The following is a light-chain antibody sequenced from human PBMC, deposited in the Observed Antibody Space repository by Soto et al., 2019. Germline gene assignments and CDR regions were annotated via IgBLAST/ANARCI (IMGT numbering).Light chain of an antibody. Sequence: QSALTQPASVSGSPGQSITISCTGTSSDVGGYNYVSWYQQHPGKAPKLMIYDVSNRPSGVSNRFSGSKSGNTASLTISGLQAEDEADYYCSSYTSSSPRVFGTGTQLTVL. V-gene: IGLV2-14*01. CDR2: DVS. J-gene: IGLJ1*01. CDR3: SSYTSSSPRV. CDR1: SSDVGGYNY.